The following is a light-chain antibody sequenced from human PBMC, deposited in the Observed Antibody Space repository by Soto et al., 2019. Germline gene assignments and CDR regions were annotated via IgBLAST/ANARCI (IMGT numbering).Light chain of an antibody. CDR1: QAVNTR. CDR2: LAS. CDR3: HQRQSWPRT. Sequence: EIVLTQSPATLSSFPGDRVTLSCRASQAVNTRLAWYQHKPGQAPRLLIYLASSRAAGVPARFSGSGSGTDFALTISDVEHEDFVVYYWHQRQSWPRTLGQGTKVDIK. J-gene: IGKJ1*01. V-gene: IGKV3-11*01.